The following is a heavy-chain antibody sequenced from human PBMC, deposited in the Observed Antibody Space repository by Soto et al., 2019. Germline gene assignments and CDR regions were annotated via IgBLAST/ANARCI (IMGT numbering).Heavy chain of an antibody. J-gene: IGHJ6*02. CDR1: GFTFSSYG. V-gene: IGHV3-33*01. CDR2: IWYDGSNK. D-gene: IGHD6-19*01. Sequence: QVQLVESGGGVVQPGRSLRLSCAASGFTFSSYGMHWVRQAPGKGVEWVAVIWYDGSNKYYADSVKGRFTISRDNSKNTLYLQMNGRRAEDRAVHYWARDIDSSDYYGMDVWGQGTTVTVSS. CDR3: ARDIDSSDYYGMDV.